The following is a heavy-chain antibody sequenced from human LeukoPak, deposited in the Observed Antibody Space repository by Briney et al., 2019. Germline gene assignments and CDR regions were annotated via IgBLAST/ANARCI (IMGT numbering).Heavy chain of an antibody. J-gene: IGHJ4*02. CDR3: AKGGYSYGFDY. CDR2: ISGSGGST. V-gene: IGHV3-23*01. CDR1: GFTFSSYG. D-gene: IGHD5-18*01. Sequence: GGSLRLPCAASGFTFSSYGMSWVRQAPGKGLEWVSAISGSGGSTYYADSVKGRFTISRDNSKNTLYLQMNSLRAEDTAVYYCAKGGYSYGFDYWGQGTLVTVSS.